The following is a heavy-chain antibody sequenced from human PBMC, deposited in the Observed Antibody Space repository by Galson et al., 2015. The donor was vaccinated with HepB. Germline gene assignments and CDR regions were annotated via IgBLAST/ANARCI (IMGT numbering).Heavy chain of an antibody. Sequence: SVKVSCKASGYTFTSYGISWVRQAPGQGLEWVGRIIPILGIANYAQKFQGRVTITADKSTSTAYMELSSLRSEDTAVYYCARGNYYGSGSDGMDVWGQGTTVTVSS. V-gene: IGHV1-69*04. CDR1: GYTFTSYG. J-gene: IGHJ6*02. CDR2: IIPILGIA. D-gene: IGHD3-10*01. CDR3: ARGNYYGSGSDGMDV.